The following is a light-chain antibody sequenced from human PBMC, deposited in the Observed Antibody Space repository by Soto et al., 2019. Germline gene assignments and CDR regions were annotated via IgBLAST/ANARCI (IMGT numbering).Light chain of an antibody. CDR2: DVN. CDR3: TSWTTCTAMR. V-gene: IGLV2-14*03. Sequence: QSALTQPASVSGSPGQSITISCTGTSSDIGAYNFVSWYQQHPGKAPKLMLYDVNIRPSGVSHRFSGSKSGNTASLTISGLQAENEADYYCTSWTTCTAMRFGGGTTLTVL. CDR1: SSDIGAYNF. J-gene: IGLJ2*01.